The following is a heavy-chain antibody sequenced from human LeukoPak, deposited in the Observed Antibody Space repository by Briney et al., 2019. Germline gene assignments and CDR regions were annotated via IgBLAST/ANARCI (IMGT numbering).Heavy chain of an antibody. Sequence: GGSLRLSCAASGFTFSSYAMHWVRQAPGKGLEWVAVISYDGSNKYYADSVKGRFTISRDNSKNTLYLQMNSLRAEDTAVYYCARAHRRGAYCSSTSCYRLGFDYWGQGTLVTVSS. CDR1: GFTFSSYA. D-gene: IGHD2-2*01. CDR2: ISYDGSNK. V-gene: IGHV3-30-3*01. J-gene: IGHJ4*02. CDR3: ARAHRRGAYCSSTSCYRLGFDY.